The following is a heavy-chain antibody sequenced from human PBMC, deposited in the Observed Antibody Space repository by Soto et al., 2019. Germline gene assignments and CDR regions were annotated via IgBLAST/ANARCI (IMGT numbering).Heavy chain of an antibody. V-gene: IGHV3-9*01. J-gene: IGHJ4*02. CDR3: ARGFGGYCNSTSRYGPLSDY. CDR2: ISWNSGSI. CDR1: GFTFDDYA. D-gene: IGHD2-2*01. Sequence: PGGSLRLSCAASGFTFDDYAMHWVRQAPGKGLEWVSGISWNSGSIGYADSVKGRFTISRDNAKNSLYLQMNSLRAEDTAVYYCARGFGGYCNSTSRYGPLSDYWGQGTLVTVSS.